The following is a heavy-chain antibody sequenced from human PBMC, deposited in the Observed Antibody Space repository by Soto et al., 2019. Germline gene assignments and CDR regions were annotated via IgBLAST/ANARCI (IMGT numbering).Heavy chain of an antibody. J-gene: IGHJ5*02. D-gene: IGHD3-10*01. CDR2: ISYTVRT. Sequence: SETLSLTCTVSGVSISNCYWSWIRQPPGQGLEWIGYISYTVRTNYNPSLKSRVTISVDTSKNQISLKLSSVTAADTAVYYCARQRYYGSGRPTWFDPWGQGTLVTVSS. V-gene: IGHV4-59*08. CDR1: GVSISNCY. CDR3: ARQRYYGSGRPTWFDP.